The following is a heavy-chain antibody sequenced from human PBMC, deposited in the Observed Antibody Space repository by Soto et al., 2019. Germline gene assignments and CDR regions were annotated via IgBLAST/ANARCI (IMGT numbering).Heavy chain of an antibody. CDR3: ARESRDGYNTQRQFDY. D-gene: IGHD5-12*01. CDR2: ISSSSSYI. J-gene: IGHJ4*02. Sequence: EVQLVESGGGLVKPGGSLRLSCAASGFTFSSYSMNWVRQAPGKGLEWVSSISSSSSYIYYADSVKGRFTISRDNAKNSLYLQMNSLRAADSAVYYCARESRDGYNTQRQFDYWGQGTLVTVSS. V-gene: IGHV3-21*01. CDR1: GFTFSSYS.